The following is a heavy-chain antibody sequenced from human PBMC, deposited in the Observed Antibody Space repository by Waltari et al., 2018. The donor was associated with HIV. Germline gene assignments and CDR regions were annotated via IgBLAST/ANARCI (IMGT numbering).Heavy chain of an antibody. CDR1: GFTFSSYG. V-gene: IGHV3-30*02. CDR3: AKRSVGSWSGSPYYHDMDV. J-gene: IGHJ6*02. CDR2: IRCDGSQK. Sequence: QVQLVESGGGVVQPGGSLSLSCAASGFTFSSYGMPWLRQALGRGQEWVAFIRCDGSQKDYADSVQGRFTISRDNSKNTLYLQMNRLTAEDPAVYYCAKRSVGSWSGSPYYHDMDVWGQGTTVTVSS. D-gene: IGHD3-3*01.